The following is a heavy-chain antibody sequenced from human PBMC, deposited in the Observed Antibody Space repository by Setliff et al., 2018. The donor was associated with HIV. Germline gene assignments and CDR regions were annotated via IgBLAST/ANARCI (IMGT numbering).Heavy chain of an antibody. J-gene: IGHJ4*02. CDR3: VRDNYYATFDY. Sequence: ASVKVSCKASGYTFINYDIYWVRQTTGQGLEWMGWMNPDSGNTGYAQKFQGRVTMTRDTLYLQMNSLRAEDTALYYRVRDNYYATFDYWGQGTLVTVSS. V-gene: IGHV1-8*02. CDR2: MNPDSGNT. CDR1: GYTFINYD. D-gene: IGHD3-22*01.